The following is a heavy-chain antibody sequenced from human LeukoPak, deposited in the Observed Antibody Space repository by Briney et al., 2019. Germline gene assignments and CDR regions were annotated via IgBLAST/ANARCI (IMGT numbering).Heavy chain of an antibody. CDR3: ANKGLGELSLFGGAFDI. CDR1: GFTFSGSA. CDR2: IRSKANSYTT. D-gene: IGHD3-16*02. Sequence: GGSLRLSCATSGFTFSGSAMHWVRQASGKGLEWAGRIRSKANSYTTAYAASVKGRFTISRDDSKNTAYLQMNSLRAEDTAVYYCANKGLGELSLFGGAFDIWGQGTMVTVSS. V-gene: IGHV3-73*01. J-gene: IGHJ3*02.